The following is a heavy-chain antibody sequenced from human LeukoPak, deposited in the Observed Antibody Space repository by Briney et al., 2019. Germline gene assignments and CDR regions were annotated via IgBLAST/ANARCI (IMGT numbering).Heavy chain of an antibody. Sequence: ASVKVSCKASGYTFTGYYFHWVRQAPGQGLEWMGWINPNTAGTNYAQKFLGGVTLTWDTSISTAYMELNRLTSDDTAVYYCARVARRELPGSYYYYYYMDVWGKGTTVTVSS. V-gene: IGHV1-2*02. CDR2: INPNTAGT. CDR1: GYTFTGYY. CDR3: ARVARRELPGSYYYYYYMDV. J-gene: IGHJ6*03. D-gene: IGHD1-26*01.